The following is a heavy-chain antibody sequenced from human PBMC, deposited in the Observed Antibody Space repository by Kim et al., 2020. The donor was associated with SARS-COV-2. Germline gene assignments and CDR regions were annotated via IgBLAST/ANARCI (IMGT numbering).Heavy chain of an antibody. D-gene: IGHD6-13*01. CDR2: INHSGST. Sequence: SETLSLTCAVYGGSFSGYYWSWIRQPPGKGLEWIGEINHSGSTNYNPSLKSRVTISVDTSKNQFSLKLSSVTAADTAVYYCARGRRYSSSWFDYWGQGTLVTVSS. J-gene: IGHJ4*02. CDR1: GGSFSGYY. CDR3: ARGRRYSSSWFDY. V-gene: IGHV4-34*01.